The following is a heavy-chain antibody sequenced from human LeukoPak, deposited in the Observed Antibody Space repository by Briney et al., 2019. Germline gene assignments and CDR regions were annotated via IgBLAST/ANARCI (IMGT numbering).Heavy chain of an antibody. Sequence: GGSLRLSCAASGFTFNTYAMAWVRQAPGKGPEWVSAISGNGHNTHYADSVKGRFTISRDNSKNTVYLQMNSLRAEDTAVYYCARGRQCDYWGQGTLVTVSS. V-gene: IGHV3-23*01. CDR2: ISGNGHNT. CDR3: ARGRQCDY. D-gene: IGHD1-26*01. CDR1: GFTFNTYA. J-gene: IGHJ4*02.